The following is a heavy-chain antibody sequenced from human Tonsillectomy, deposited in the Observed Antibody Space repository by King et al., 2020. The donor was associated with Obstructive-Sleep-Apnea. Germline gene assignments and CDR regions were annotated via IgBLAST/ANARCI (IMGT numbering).Heavy chain of an antibody. J-gene: IGHJ3*02. CDR3: ARVGSSGWYLGAFDI. D-gene: IGHD6-19*01. CDR2: INHSGST. V-gene: IGHV4-34*01. Sequence: VQLQQWGAGLLKPSETLSLTCAVYGGSFSGYYWSWIRQPPGKGLEWIGEINHSGSTNYNPSLKSLVTISVDTSKNQFSLKLSSVTAADTAVDYCARVGSSGWYLGAFDIWGQGTMVTVSS. CDR1: GGSFSGYY.